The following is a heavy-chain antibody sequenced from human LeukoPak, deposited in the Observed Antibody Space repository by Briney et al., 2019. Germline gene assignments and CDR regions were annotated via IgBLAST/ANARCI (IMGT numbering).Heavy chain of an antibody. Sequence: GGSLRLSCAASGFTFSSYGMSWVRQAPGKGLEWVSAISGSGGSTYYADSVKGRFTISRDNSKNTLYLQMNSLRAEDTAVYYCARDQVLGVDAFDIWGQGTMVTVSS. V-gene: IGHV3-23*01. CDR1: GFTFSSYG. CDR2: ISGSGGST. CDR3: ARDQVLGVDAFDI. J-gene: IGHJ3*02.